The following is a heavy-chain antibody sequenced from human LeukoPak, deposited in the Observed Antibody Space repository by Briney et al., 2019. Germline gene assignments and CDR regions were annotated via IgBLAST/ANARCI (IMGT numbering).Heavy chain of an antibody. Sequence: GGSLRLSCGAAGFSFNTHGMHWVRQAPGKGLEWVAFIRYDGNNKFYADSVKGRFTISRDNAKNSLYLQMNSLRAEDTAVYYCARDSGSPPNIDYWGQGTLVTVSS. D-gene: IGHD1-26*01. J-gene: IGHJ4*02. CDR3: ARDSGSPPNIDY. V-gene: IGHV3-30*02. CDR2: IRYDGNNK. CDR1: GFSFNTHG.